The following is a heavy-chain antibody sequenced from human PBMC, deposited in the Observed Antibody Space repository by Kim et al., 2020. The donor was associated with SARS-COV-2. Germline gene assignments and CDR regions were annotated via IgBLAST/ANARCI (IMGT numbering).Heavy chain of an antibody. V-gene: IGHV4-39*07. CDR3: ARDRGVIGNWFDP. D-gene: IGHD3-10*01. J-gene: IGHJ5*02. Sequence: YNPSLKTRVTISVDTSKNQFSLKLSSVTAADTAVYYCARDRGVIGNWFDPWGQGTLVTVSS.